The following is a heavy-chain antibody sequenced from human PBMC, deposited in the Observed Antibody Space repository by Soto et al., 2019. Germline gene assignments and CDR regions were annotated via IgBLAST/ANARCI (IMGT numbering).Heavy chain of an antibody. CDR1: GGSFSGYY. CDR3: ARAQSYNTRGYYFDY. CDR2: INHSGST. D-gene: IGHD1-1*01. J-gene: IGHJ4*02. V-gene: IGHV4-34*01. Sequence: QVQLQQWGAGLLKPSETLSLTCAVYGGSFSGYYWSWIRQPPGKGLEWIGEINHSGSTNYNPSLKSRVTISVDTSKKQFSLKLSSVTAADTAVYYCARAQSYNTRGYYFDYWGQGTLVTVSS.